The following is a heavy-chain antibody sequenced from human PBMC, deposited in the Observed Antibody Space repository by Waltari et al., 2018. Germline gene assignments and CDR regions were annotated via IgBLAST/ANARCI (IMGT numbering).Heavy chain of an antibody. CDR1: GFSLSTSGVG. V-gene: IGHV2-5*01. CDR3: AHSNWNYAFDY. CDR2: IYWNDDK. J-gene: IGHJ4*02. Sequence: QITLKESGPTLVKPTQTLTLTCTFSGFSLSTSGVGVGWIRQPPGKALEWLALIYWNDDKRYSPSLKSRLTITKYTSKNQVVLTMTNMDPVDTATYYGAHSNWNYAFDYWGQGTLVTVSS. D-gene: IGHD1-7*01.